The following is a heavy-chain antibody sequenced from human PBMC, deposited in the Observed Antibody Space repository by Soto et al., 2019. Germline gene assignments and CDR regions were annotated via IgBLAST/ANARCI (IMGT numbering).Heavy chain of an antibody. CDR2: ISGSGGAT. Sequence: GGSLRLSCAASGFTFRSYAMSWVRQAPGKGLEWVSGISGSGGATYYADSMKGRFTISRGNSKNTLFLQMNSLRAEDTAVYYCARGIPLILGVSIAAGGAMDVWGQGTTVTVSS. J-gene: IGHJ6*02. CDR3: ARGIPLILGVSIAAGGAMDV. D-gene: IGHD2-8*01. CDR1: GFTFRSYA. V-gene: IGHV3-23*01.